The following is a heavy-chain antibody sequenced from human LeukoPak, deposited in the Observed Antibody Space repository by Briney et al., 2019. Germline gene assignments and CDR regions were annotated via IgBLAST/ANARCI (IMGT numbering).Heavy chain of an antibody. J-gene: IGHJ6*03. CDR3: ARGSNLAVAGIGPFYYYYYMDV. CDR1: GGTFSSYA. Sequence: SVKVSCKASGGTFSSYAISWVRQAPGQGLEWMGGIIPIFGTANYAQKFQGRVTITADKSTSTAYMELSSLRSEDTAVYYCARGSNLAVAGIGPFYYYYYMDVWGKGTTVTVSS. V-gene: IGHV1-69*06. D-gene: IGHD6-19*01. CDR2: IIPIFGTA.